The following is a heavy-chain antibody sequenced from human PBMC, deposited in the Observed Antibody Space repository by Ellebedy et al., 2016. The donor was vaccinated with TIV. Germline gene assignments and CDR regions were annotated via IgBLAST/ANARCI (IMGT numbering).Heavy chain of an antibody. J-gene: IGHJ5*02. Sequence: ASVKVSCKASGYTFTNYYIHWVRQAPGQGLEWMGILYPNAGNTNYAQQFQGRVTVTRDTSTSTVYMELSSLRSDDTAVYYCARARITESGSFDPWGLGALVTVSS. CDR1: GYTFTNYY. CDR3: ARARITESGSFDP. CDR2: LYPNAGNT. V-gene: IGHV1-46*01. D-gene: IGHD6-19*01.